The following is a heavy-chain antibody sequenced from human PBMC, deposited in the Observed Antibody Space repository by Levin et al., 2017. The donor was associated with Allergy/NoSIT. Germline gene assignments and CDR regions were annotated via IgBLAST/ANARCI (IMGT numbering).Heavy chain of an antibody. Sequence: ASVKVSCKASGYTFRVYGIIWVRQAPGEGLEWLGWISPNNGHTKVSHKVQGRVTMTTDASTTTAYMDIRSLTSDDTAVYYCARDLGTCWYDNAFEIWGQGTLVSVSS. CDR1: GYTFRVYG. D-gene: IGHD6-13*01. CDR2: ISPNNGHT. CDR3: ARDLGTCWYDNAFEI. J-gene: IGHJ3*02. V-gene: IGHV1-18*01.